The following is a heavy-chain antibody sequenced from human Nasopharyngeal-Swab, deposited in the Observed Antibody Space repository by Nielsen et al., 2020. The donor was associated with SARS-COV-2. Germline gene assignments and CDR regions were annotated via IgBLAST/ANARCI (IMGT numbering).Heavy chain of an antibody. V-gene: IGHV6-1*01. CDR3: ARGGVYYYGMDV. CDR1: GDRVSNNCAT. CDR2: TYYRPKWKS. Sequence: SQTLSLTCVISGDRVSNNCATWNWIRQSPSRGLEWLGRTYYRPKWKSDYAGSVTSRLTINPDTSKNQFSLQLSSVTPEDTAIYYCARGGVYYYGMDVWGQGTTVTVSS. J-gene: IGHJ6*02. D-gene: IGHD6-25*01.